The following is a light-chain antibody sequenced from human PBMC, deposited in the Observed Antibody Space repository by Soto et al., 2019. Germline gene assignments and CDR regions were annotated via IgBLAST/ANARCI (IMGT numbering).Light chain of an antibody. CDR1: QGIGND. V-gene: IGKV1-17*01. J-gene: IGKJ5*01. Sequence: DIQTTQSPSSLSASVGDRVTITCRASQGIGNDLGWYQQKPGKAPKRLIYSSFILQSGVPSRFSGSGSGTEFTLTISSLQPEDFATYYCLQHKSYPLTFGQGTRLEIK. CDR3: LQHKSYPLT. CDR2: SSF.